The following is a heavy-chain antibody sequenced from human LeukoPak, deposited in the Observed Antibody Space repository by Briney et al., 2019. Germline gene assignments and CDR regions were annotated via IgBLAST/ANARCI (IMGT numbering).Heavy chain of an antibody. CDR3: ASHYETSGYFGFDI. J-gene: IGHJ3*02. CDR1: GYVFTNYW. V-gene: IGHV5-51*01. D-gene: IGHD3-22*01. Sequence: GDSLKISCKGSGYVFTNYWLAWVRQVPEKGLEWMGIIHPGSSNTKYGPSFQGQVAISADKSISTAYLHWNNLRASDTAMYYCASHYETSGYFGFDIWGQGTMVTV. CDR2: IHPGSSNT.